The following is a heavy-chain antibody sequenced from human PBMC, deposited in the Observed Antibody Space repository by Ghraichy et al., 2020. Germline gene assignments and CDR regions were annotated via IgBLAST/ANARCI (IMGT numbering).Heavy chain of an antibody. V-gene: IGHV5-10-1*01. D-gene: IGHD6-13*01. Sequence: GESLNISCKGSGYSFTSYWISWVRQMSGKGLEWMGRIDPSDSYTNYSPSCQGTVTISADKSISTAYLQCSSLRASDTAMYDCARHGGYSSTWSFDPWGQGTLVTVSS. CDR3: ARHGGYSSTWSFDP. CDR2: IDPSDSYT. CDR1: GYSFTSYW. J-gene: IGHJ5*02.